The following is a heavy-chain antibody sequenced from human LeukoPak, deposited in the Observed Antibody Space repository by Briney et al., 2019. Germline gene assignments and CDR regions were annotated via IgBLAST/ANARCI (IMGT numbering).Heavy chain of an antibody. V-gene: IGHV5-51*01. Sequence: GESLKISCKGSGYSFTSYWIGWVRQMPGKGLEWMGINYPGDSDTRYSPSFQGQVTISADKSISTAYLQWSSLKGSDTAMYYCARAYYYDSSGYGHFDYWGQGTLVTVSS. CDR2: NYPGDSDT. CDR3: ARAYYYDSSGYGHFDY. J-gene: IGHJ4*02. CDR1: GYSFTSYW. D-gene: IGHD3-22*01.